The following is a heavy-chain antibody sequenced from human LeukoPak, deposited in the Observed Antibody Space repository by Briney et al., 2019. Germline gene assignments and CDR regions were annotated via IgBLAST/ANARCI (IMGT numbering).Heavy chain of an antibody. CDR3: ARHIPEDSSSSWFDP. CDR2: IYPGDSDT. D-gene: IGHD6-6*01. CDR1: GYSFTSYW. Sequence: GESLKISCKGSGYSFTSYWSGWVRQMPGKGLGWMGIIYPGDSDTRYSPSFQGQVTISADKSISNAYLQWSSLKASDTAMYYCARHIPEDSSSSWFDPWGQGTLVTVSS. J-gene: IGHJ5*02. V-gene: IGHV5-51*01.